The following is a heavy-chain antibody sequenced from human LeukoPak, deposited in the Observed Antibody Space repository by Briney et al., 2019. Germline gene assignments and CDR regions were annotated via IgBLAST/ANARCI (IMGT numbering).Heavy chain of an antibody. CDR3: ARDVLLAVPALDY. V-gene: IGHV1-2*02. CDR1: GYTXTGYY. D-gene: IGHD6-19*01. CDR2: INPNTGGT. J-gene: IGHJ4*02. Sequence: ASVKVSCKASGYTXTGYYMHWVRQAPGRGLEWMGWINPNTGGTNYAQKFQGRVTMTRDTSISTAYMELSSLRSDDTAMYYCARDVLLAVPALDYWGQGTLVTVSS.